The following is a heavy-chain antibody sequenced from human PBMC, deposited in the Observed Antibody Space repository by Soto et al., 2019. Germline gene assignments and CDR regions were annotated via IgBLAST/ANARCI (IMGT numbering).Heavy chain of an antibody. V-gene: IGHV3-13*01. CDR3: ARDSGYDLSQPGMDV. J-gene: IGHJ6*02. CDR1: GFTFSTYD. D-gene: IGHD5-12*01. Sequence: PGGSLRLSCAASGFTFSTYDMHWVRQATGKGLEWVSAIGAPYKTFYPGSVKGRFTISRENAKSSLYLQMNSLRAGDTAVYYCARDSGYDLSQPGMDVWGQGTTVTVSS. CDR2: IGAPYKT.